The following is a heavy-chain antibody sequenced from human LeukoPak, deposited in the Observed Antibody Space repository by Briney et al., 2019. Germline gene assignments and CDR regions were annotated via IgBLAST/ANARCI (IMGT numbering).Heavy chain of an antibody. CDR2: ISSSSSYI. CDR1: GFTFSSYS. J-gene: IGHJ6*03. D-gene: IGHD2-21*02. V-gene: IGHV3-21*06. CDR3: ARGQGDPLDYYYYMDV. Sequence: GGSLRLSCAASGFTFSSYSMNWVRQAPGKGLEWVSSISSSSSYIYYADSVKGRFTISRDSAKNSLDLQMNGLRVDDTAVYYCARGQGDPLDYYYYMDVWGKGTTVTVSS.